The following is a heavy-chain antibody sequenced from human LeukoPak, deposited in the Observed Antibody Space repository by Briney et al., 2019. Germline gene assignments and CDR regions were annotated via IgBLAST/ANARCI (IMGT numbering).Heavy chain of an antibody. Sequence: TGGSLRLSCTASGFTFNKRDMHWVRQPPGKGLEWISGICWDSAGRAYVYYVRDQFTISRDDAKTTLYLQMTGMRFDDTALYYCAKGDMTVVVSSLDYWGLGTLVTVSS. CDR1: GFTFNKRD. D-gene: IGHD3-22*01. CDR3: AKGDMTVVVSSLDY. J-gene: IGHJ4*02. CDR2: ICWDSAGR. V-gene: IGHV3-9*01.